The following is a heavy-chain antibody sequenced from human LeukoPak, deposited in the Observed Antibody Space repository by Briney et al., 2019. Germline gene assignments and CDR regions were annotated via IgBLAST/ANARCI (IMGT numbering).Heavy chain of an antibody. CDR1: GFTFSSYA. CDR2: ICGSGGST. Sequence: GGSLRLSCAASGFTFSSYAMSWVRQAPGKGLEWVAAICGSGGSTYYADSVKGRFTISRDNSKNTMYLQMNILRAEDTAVYYCAKPLGTMIGVVTGYYFDYWGQGGMVTVVS. CDR3: AKPLGTMIGVVTGYYFDY. V-gene: IGHV3-23*01. J-gene: IGHJ4*02. D-gene: IGHD3-22*01.